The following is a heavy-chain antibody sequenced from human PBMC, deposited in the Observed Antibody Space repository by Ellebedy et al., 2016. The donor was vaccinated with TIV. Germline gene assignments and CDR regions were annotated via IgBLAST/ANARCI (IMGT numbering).Heavy chain of an antibody. V-gene: IGHV3-11*06. Sequence: GESLKISCAASGFTFSDYYMSWIRQAPGKGLEWVSYISGSSTYTNYAYSVKGRFTISRDNAKNSLFLQMNSLRAEDTAVYFCARDYYGSGSYQDYWGQGTLVTVSS. D-gene: IGHD3-10*01. J-gene: IGHJ4*02. CDR2: ISGSSTYT. CDR3: ARDYYGSGSYQDY. CDR1: GFTFSDYY.